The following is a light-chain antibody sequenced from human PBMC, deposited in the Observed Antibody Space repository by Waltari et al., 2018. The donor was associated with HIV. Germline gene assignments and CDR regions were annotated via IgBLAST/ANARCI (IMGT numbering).Light chain of an antibody. Sequence: DIQMTQSLSTLSASLGDRATITCRASQSISNWLAWYQQKPGKAPKLLIYKASTLEGGVPSRFSGSGSGTEFTLTINSLQPDDFATYFCQQYYLYPWTFGQGAKVEI. CDR2: KAS. CDR1: QSISNW. V-gene: IGKV1-5*03. J-gene: IGKJ1*01. CDR3: QQYYLYPWT.